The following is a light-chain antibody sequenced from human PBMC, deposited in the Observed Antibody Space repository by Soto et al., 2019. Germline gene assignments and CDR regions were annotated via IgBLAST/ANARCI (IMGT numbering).Light chain of an antibody. J-gene: IGLJ2*01. CDR1: SNDVGDYTY. CDR2: EVI. CDR3: TAYAGVHKVV. V-gene: IGLV2-8*01. Sequence: QSALTQPPSASGSPGQSVTISCTGTSNDVGDYTYVSWYQQHPDKAPNPIIYEVIKRPSGVPDRFSGAKSGNTASLTVSGLQAEDEGNYYCTAYAGVHKVVFCGGTKLTVL.